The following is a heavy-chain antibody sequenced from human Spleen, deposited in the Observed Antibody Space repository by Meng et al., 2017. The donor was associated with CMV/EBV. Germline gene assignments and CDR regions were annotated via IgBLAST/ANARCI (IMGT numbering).Heavy chain of an antibody. CDR3: ARVKRDTAMVTYFDY. J-gene: IGHJ4*02. V-gene: IGHV1-69*10. D-gene: IGHD5-18*01. CDR1: GGTFSSNA. Sequence: SGGTFSSNAISWMRQGPGQGLEWMGGIIHILDIANYAQKYQGRVTITADKSTSTAYMELSSLRSEDTAVYYCARVKRDTAMVTYFDYWGQGTLVTVSS. CDR2: IIHILDIA.